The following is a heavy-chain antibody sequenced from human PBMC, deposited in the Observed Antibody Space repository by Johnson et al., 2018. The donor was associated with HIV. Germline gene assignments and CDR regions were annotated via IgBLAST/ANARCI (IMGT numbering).Heavy chain of an antibody. CDR1: GFTFSSYG. Sequence: QMMLVESGGGVVQPGKSLRLSCVASGFTFSSYGMHWVRQTPGKGLQWVANIWYDGNNKYYADSVKGRFTVSRDNSKNTLYLQMNSLRAEDTAMYYCAKSPAKDHGGNSGAVAIWGQGTMVTVSS. V-gene: IGHV3-33*06. CDR3: AKSPAKDHGGNSGAVAI. J-gene: IGHJ3*02. D-gene: IGHD4-23*01. CDR2: IWYDGNNK.